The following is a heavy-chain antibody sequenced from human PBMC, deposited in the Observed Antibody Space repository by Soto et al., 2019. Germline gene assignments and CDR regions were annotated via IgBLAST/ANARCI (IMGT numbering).Heavy chain of an antibody. V-gene: IGHV3-11*01. CDR1: GFTFSDYY. Sequence: GGSLRLSCAASGFTFSDYYMSWIRQAPGKGLEWVSYISSSGSTIYYADSVKGRFTISRDNAKNSLYLQMNSLRAEDTAVYYCASESYYDSSGPLDYWGQGTLVTVSS. CDR3: ASESYYDSSGPLDY. D-gene: IGHD3-22*01. CDR2: ISSSGSTI. J-gene: IGHJ4*02.